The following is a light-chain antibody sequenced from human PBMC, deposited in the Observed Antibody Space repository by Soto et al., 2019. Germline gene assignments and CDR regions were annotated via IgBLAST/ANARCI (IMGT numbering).Light chain of an antibody. Sequence: DIQMTQPPSTLSASVGDSVSITCRSSQSISEWLAWYQQKPGRAPKVLIYKASTLEGGVPSRFTVSGSGTEFTLTISSLQTEDFATYYGQQANSFTITFGQGTRLEIK. V-gene: IGKV1-5*03. CDR3: QQANSFTIT. CDR2: KAS. CDR1: QSISEW. J-gene: IGKJ5*01.